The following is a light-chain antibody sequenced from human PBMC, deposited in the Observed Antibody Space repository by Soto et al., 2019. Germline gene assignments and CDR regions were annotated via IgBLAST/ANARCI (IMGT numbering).Light chain of an antibody. CDR3: QQYNSYSRT. CDR1: QGISIW. J-gene: IGKJ1*01. V-gene: IGKV1-5*03. CDR2: KAS. Sequence: DIQMTQSPSTLSASVGDRVTITCRASQGISIWLAWYQQKPGRAPKLLISKASSLESGVPSRFSGSGSGTEFTLTISSLQPDDFATYYCQQYNSYSRTFGQGTKVEIK.